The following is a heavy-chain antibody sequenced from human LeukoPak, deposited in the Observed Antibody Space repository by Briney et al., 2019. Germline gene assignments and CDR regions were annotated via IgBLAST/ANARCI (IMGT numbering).Heavy chain of an antibody. CDR2: ISGSGGNT. V-gene: IGHV3-23*01. CDR1: GFTFSSYA. CDR3: ATSWAGVAANDY. Sequence: GGSLRLSCAASGFTFSSYAMNWVRQAPGKGLEWVSAISGSGGNTYYADSVKGRFTISRDNSKNTLYLQMNSLRAADTAVYYCATSWAGVAANDYWGQGTLVTVSS. J-gene: IGHJ4*02. D-gene: IGHD2-15*01.